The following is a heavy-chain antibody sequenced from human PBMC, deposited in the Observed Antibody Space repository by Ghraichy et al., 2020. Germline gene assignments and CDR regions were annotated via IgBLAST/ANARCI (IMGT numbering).Heavy chain of an antibody. V-gene: IGHV4-34*01. CDR3: RSGYDILTDPDAFDI. J-gene: IGHJ3*02. CDR1: GGSFSGYY. Sequence: SETLSLTCAVYGGSFSGYYSSWIRQPPGKGLEWIGEINHSGSTNYNPSLKSRVTISVDTSKNQFSLKLSSVTAADTAVYYCRSGYDILTDPDAFDIWGQGTMVTVSS. CDR2: INHSGST. D-gene: IGHD3-9*01.